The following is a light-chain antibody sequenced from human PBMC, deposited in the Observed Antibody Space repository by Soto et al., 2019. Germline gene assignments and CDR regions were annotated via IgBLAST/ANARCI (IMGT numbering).Light chain of an antibody. CDR3: HQYDNSPWT. CDR1: QSVSSNY. V-gene: IGKV3-20*01. CDR2: GAS. J-gene: IGKJ1*01. Sequence: IGMSQYPATLSVSPGERATLSCRASQSVSSNYLAWYQQKPGQAPRLLIYGASSRATGIPDRFSGSGSGTDFTLTITRLEPEDFAVYYCHQYDNSPWTFGQGTKVDIK.